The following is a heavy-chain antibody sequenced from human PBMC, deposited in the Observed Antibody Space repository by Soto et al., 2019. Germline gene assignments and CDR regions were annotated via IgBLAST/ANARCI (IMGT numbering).Heavy chain of an antibody. CDR2: ISGSGGST. Sequence: GGSLRLSCAASGFTFSSYALSWVRQAPGKGLEWVSAISGSGGSTYYADSVKGRFTISRDNSKNTLYLQMNSLRAEDTAVYYCAKLSAAGSVNRFDYWGQGTLVTVSS. CDR1: GFTFSSYA. J-gene: IGHJ4*02. CDR3: AKLSAAGSVNRFDY. D-gene: IGHD6-13*01. V-gene: IGHV3-23*01.